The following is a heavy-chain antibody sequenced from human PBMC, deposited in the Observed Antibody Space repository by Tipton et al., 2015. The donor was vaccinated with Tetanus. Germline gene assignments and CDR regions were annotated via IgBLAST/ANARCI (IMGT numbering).Heavy chain of an antibody. J-gene: IGHJ4*02. CDR3: ASEADCSGGSCFSGDFDN. CDR2: SWYDVTDK. Sequence: SLRLSCSASGCIFSSYGIHWVRQAPGKGLERVAVSWYDVTDKYYADSVKGRLTISRDNSKHTLYLQMTSLRAEETAVYSCASEADCSGGSCFSGDFDNWGQGTQVTVSS. CDR1: GCIFSSYG. D-gene: IGHD2-15*01. V-gene: IGHV3-33*01.